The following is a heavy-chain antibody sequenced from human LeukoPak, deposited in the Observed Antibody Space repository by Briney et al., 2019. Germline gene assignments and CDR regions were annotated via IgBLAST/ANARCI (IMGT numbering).Heavy chain of an antibody. J-gene: IGHJ4*02. CDR1: GYTFTAYY. V-gene: IGHV1-2*02. Sequence: ASVKVSCKASGYTFTAYYMHWVRQAPGQGLEWMGWINPNSGVTNYAQKFQGRVTMTRDTSVSTAYMELGRLRSDDTAVYYCARLSNNGYIIYFDYWGQGTLVTVSS. D-gene: IGHD5-24*01. CDR3: ARLSNNGYIIYFDY. CDR2: INPNSGVT.